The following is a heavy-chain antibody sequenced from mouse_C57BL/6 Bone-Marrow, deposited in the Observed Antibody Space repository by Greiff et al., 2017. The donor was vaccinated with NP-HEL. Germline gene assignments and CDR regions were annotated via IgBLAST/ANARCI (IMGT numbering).Heavy chain of an antibody. V-gene: IGHV5-4*01. Sequence: EVQLQESGGGLVKPGGSLKLSCAASGFTFSSYAMSWVRQTPEKRLEWVATISDGGSYTYYPDNVKGRFTISRDNAKNNLYLQMSHLKSEDTAMYYCARSPLRDYWGQGTTLTVSS. CDR1: GFTFSSYA. J-gene: IGHJ2*01. D-gene: IGHD1-1*01. CDR3: ARSPLRDY. CDR2: ISDGGSYT.